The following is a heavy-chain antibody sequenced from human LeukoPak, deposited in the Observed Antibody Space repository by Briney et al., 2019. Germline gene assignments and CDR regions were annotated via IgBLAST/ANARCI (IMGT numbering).Heavy chain of an antibody. J-gene: IGHJ6*03. CDR3: ARDGTRYDSSGYSPMDV. CDR2: ISYDGSNK. Sequence: GGSLRLSCAASGFTFSSYAMHWVRQAPGKGLEWVAVISYDGSNKYYADSVKGRFTISRDNSKNTLYLQMNSLRAEDTAVYYCARDGTRYDSSGYSPMDVWGKGTTVTVSS. V-gene: IGHV3-30-3*01. CDR1: GFTFSSYA. D-gene: IGHD3-22*01.